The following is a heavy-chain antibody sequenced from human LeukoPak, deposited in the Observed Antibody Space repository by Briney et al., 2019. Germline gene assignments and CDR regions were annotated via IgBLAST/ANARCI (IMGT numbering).Heavy chain of an antibody. CDR2: INHSGST. CDR3: ARDPYCSGGSCYFDP. J-gene: IGHJ5*02. D-gene: IGHD2-15*01. Sequence: SETLSLTCAAYGGTFSGYYWSWIRQPPGKGLEWIGEINHSGSTNYNPSLKSRVTISVDTSKNQFSLKLSSVTAADTAVYYCARDPYCSGGSCYFDPWGQGTLVTVSS. V-gene: IGHV4-34*01. CDR1: GGTFSGYY.